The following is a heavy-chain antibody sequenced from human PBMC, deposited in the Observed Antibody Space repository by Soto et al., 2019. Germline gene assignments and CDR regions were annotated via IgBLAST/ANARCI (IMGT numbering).Heavy chain of an antibody. CDR3: AREDIVVVPAAYYYYYGMDV. Sequence: ASVKVSCKVSGYTFTSYGISWVRQAPGQGLEWMGWISAYNGNTNYAQKLQGRVTMTTDTSTSTAYMELRSLRSDDTAVYYCAREDIVVVPAAYYYYYGMDVWGQGTTVTVSS. CDR1: GYTFTSYG. CDR2: ISAYNGNT. V-gene: IGHV1-18*01. D-gene: IGHD2-2*01. J-gene: IGHJ6*02.